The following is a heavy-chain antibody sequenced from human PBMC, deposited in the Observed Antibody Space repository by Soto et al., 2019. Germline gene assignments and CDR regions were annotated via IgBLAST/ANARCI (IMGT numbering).Heavy chain of an antibody. CDR2: ISYGGGTT. V-gene: IGHV3-23*01. CDR1: EFTFSNYA. Sequence: GGSLRLSCAASEFTFSNYAMSWVRQAPGKGLEWVSAISYGGGTTYYADSVKGRFTISRDNSKNSLFLLMSSLRAEDTAVYYCARDKDWAFDYWGQGTQVTVSS. CDR3: ARDKDWAFDY. J-gene: IGHJ4*02. D-gene: IGHD3-9*01.